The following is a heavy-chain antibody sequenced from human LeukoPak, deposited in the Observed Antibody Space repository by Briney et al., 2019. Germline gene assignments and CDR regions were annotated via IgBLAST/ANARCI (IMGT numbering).Heavy chain of an antibody. CDR2: IWYDGSNK. CDR1: GFTFATYA. CDR3: AGGRGDYSSDY. V-gene: IGHV3-33*01. J-gene: IGHJ4*02. D-gene: IGHD4-17*01. Sequence: GGSLRLSCTASGFTFATYAMHWVRQAPGKGLEWVALIWYDGSNKYYADSVRGRFTISRDNSKNTLYLQMNSLRAEDTALYYCAGGRGDYSSDYWGQGTLVTVSS.